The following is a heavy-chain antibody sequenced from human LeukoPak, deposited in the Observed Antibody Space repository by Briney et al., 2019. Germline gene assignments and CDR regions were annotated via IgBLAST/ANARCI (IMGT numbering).Heavy chain of an antibody. Sequence: SETLSLTCTVSGDSINKYFWSWLRQSPGKGLEWIGYISHSGNTNYHPSLKSRVTISLDKSNNQFSLRLSSVTAADTAVYYCARAGPENLNWRYYIDFRGQGILVTVSS. CDR2: ISHSGNT. CDR1: GDSINKYF. CDR3: ARAGPENLNWRYYIDF. D-gene: IGHD1-1*01. J-gene: IGHJ4*02. V-gene: IGHV4-59*01.